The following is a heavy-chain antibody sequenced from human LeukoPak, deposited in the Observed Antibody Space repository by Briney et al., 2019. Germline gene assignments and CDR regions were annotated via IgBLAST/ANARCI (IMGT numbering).Heavy chain of an antibody. Sequence: KAGESLKISCKGSGYSFTNYWIGWVRQMPGKGLEWMGIIYPGDSDTRYSPSFQGQVTISADKSISTAYLQWSSLKASDTAIYYCARIAVAPAYYFDYWGQGTLVTVSS. CDR2: IYPGDSDT. J-gene: IGHJ4*02. D-gene: IGHD6-19*01. CDR1: GYSFTNYW. CDR3: ARIAVAPAYYFDY. V-gene: IGHV5-51*01.